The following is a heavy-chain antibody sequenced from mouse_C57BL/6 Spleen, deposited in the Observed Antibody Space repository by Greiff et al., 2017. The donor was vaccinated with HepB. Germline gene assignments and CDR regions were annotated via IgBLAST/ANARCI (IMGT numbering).Heavy chain of an antibody. Sequence: VHLVESGPELVKPGASVNISCKASGYAFSSSWMNWVKQRPGKGLEWIGRIYPGDGDTNYNGKFKGKATLTADKSSSTAYMQLSSLTSEDSAVYFCARSERDYFDYWGQGTTLTVSS. CDR3: ARSERDYFDY. V-gene: IGHV1-82*01. CDR1: GYAFSSSW. CDR2: IYPGDGDT. J-gene: IGHJ2*01.